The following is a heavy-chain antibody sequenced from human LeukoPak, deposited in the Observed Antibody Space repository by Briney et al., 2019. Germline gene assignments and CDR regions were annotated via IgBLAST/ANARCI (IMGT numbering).Heavy chain of an antibody. J-gene: IGHJ4*02. CDR3: ARGPEQQLVYYFDY. Sequence: ASVKVPCKASGGTFSSYAISWVRQAPGQGLEWMGGIIPIFGTANYAQKFQGRVTITADESTSTAYMELSSLRSEDTAVYYCARGPEQQLVYYFDYWGQGTLVTVSS. CDR2: IIPIFGTA. D-gene: IGHD6-13*01. V-gene: IGHV1-69*13. CDR1: GGTFSSYA.